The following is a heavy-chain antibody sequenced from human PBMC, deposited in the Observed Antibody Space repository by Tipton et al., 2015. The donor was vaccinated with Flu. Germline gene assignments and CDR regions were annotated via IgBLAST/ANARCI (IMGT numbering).Heavy chain of an antibody. V-gene: IGHV3-7*01. CDR3: AREIGGGNCY. CDR1: GFTLSTYW. D-gene: IGHD2-15*01. Sequence: SLRLSCAASGFTLSTYWMTWVRQAPGKGLEWVANIKQDGSVKYYVDSVKGRFTISRDNAKNSVYLQMNSLRGEDTAVYCCAREIGGGNCYWGQGTLVTVSS. CDR2: IKQDGSVK. J-gene: IGHJ4*02.